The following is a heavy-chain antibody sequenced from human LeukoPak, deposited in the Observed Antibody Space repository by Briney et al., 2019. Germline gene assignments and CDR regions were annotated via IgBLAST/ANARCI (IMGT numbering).Heavy chain of an antibody. CDR1: GFTFSSYW. V-gene: IGHV3-23*01. J-gene: IGHJ4*02. CDR2: INDSGSTR. D-gene: IGHD5-12*01. CDR3: AKDMQTWPRFPDY. Sequence: GGSLRLSCVASGFTFSSYWMHWVRQDPRKGLEWVSGINDSGSTRFYVDSVKGRFTSSRDNPKNTLYLQMNGLRVEDTAVYYCAKDMQTWPRFPDYWGQGTLVTVSS.